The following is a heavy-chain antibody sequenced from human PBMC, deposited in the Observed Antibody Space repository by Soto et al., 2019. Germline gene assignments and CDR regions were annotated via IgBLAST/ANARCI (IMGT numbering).Heavy chain of an antibody. V-gene: IGHV3-15*07. CDR1: GFTFSNAW. Sequence: GGSLRLSCAASGFTFSNAWMNWVRQAPGKGLEWVGRIKSKTDGGTTDYAAPVKGRFTISRDDSKNTLYLQMNSLKTEDTAVYYCTTDNWGGGSCYYCYYYGMDVWGQGTTVTVSS. J-gene: IGHJ6*02. CDR2: IKSKTDGGTT. D-gene: IGHD2-15*01. CDR3: TTDNWGGGSCYYCYYYGMDV.